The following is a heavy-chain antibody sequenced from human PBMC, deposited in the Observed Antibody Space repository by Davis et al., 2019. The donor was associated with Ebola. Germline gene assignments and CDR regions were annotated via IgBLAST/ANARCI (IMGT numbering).Heavy chain of an antibody. CDR3: ARAVIVATASYYSYYYGMDV. D-gene: IGHD2/OR15-2a*01. CDR2: INHSGST. CDR1: GGSFSGYY. Sequence: SETLSLTCAVYGGSFSGYYWSWIRQPPGTGLEWIGEINHSGSTNYNPSLKSRVTISVDTSKNQFSLKLSSVTAADTAVYYCARAVIVATASYYSYYYGMDVWGQGTTVTVSS. J-gene: IGHJ6*02. V-gene: IGHV4-34*01.